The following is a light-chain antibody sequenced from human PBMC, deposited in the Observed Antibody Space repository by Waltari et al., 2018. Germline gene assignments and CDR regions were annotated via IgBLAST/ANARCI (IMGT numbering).Light chain of an antibody. J-gene: IGKJ2*01. V-gene: IGKV3-20*01. Sequence: EIVLTQSPCTLSLSPGERATLPCRASQSVSSTYVAWYQQKPGQAPRLLIYGACSKTTDIPDRFSGGGSGKDFTLTISRLEPEDFAVYYCQRYGNSPTFGQGTKLEI. CDR1: QSVSSTY. CDR2: GAC. CDR3: QRYGNSPT.